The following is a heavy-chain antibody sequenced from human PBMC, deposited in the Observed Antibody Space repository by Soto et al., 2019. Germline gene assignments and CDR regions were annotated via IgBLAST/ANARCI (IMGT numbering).Heavy chain of an antibody. Sequence: SVKVSCKASGGTFSSYAISWVRQAPGQGLEWMGGIIPIFGTADYTQKFQGRVTITADESTSTAYVELSSLRSEDTAVYYCAKNPENYYYGMDVWGQGTTVTVSS. V-gene: IGHV1-69*13. CDR1: GGTFSSYA. J-gene: IGHJ6*02. CDR3: AKNPENYYYGMDV. CDR2: IIPIFGTA.